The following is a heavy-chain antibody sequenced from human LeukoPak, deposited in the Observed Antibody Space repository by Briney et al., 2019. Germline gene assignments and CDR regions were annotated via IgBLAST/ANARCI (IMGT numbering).Heavy chain of an antibody. CDR2: INAGNGNT. CDR1: GYTFTSYG. J-gene: IGHJ4*02. CDR3: ARDPKYSSGSFDY. Sequence: GASVKVSCKASGYTFTSYGISWVRQAPGQGLEWMGWINAGNGNTKYSQKFQGRVTITRDTSASTAYMELSSLRSEDTAVYYCARDPKYSSGSFDYWGQGTLVTVSS. V-gene: IGHV1-3*01. D-gene: IGHD6-19*01.